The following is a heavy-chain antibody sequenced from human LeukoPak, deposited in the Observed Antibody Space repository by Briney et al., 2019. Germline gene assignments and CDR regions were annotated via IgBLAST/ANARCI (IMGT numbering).Heavy chain of an antibody. CDR1: GITFSSYA. D-gene: IGHD2-21*02. CDR3: ARESGDVVVTAVDY. CDR2: ISYDGSNK. Sequence: PGGSLRLSCAASGITFSSYAMHWVRQAPGKGLEWVAVISYDGSNKYYADSVKGRFTISRDNSKNTLYLQMNSLRAEDTAVYYCARESGDVVVTAVDYWGQGTLVTVSS. V-gene: IGHV3-30-3*01. J-gene: IGHJ4*02.